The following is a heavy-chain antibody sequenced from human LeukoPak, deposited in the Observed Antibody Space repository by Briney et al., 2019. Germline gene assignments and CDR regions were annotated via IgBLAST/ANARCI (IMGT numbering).Heavy chain of an antibody. V-gene: IGHV1-3*01. Sequence: ASVNVSCKASGYTFTSSALNWVRPAPGQRLEWMGWINAGNGNTKYSQKFQGRVTITRDTSASTAYMELSSLRSEDTAVYYCAREEWLRFSYYYGMDVWGQGTTVTVSS. D-gene: IGHD5-12*01. J-gene: IGHJ6*02. CDR3: AREEWLRFSYYYGMDV. CDR2: INAGNGNT. CDR1: GYTFTSSA.